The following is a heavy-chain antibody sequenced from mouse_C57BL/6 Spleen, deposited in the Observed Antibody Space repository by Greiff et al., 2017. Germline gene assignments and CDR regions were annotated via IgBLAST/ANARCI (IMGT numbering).Heavy chain of an antibody. Sequence: VQLQQPGAELVRPGSSVKLSCKASGYTFTSYWMHWVKQRPIQGLEWIGNIDPSDSETHYNQKFKDKATLTVDKSSSTAYMQLSSLTSEDAAVYYCARRGLTGTYLDDWGQGTTLTVSS. V-gene: IGHV1-52*01. CDR2: IDPSDSET. D-gene: IGHD4-1*01. CDR3: ARRGLTGTYLDD. J-gene: IGHJ2*01. CDR1: GYTFTSYW.